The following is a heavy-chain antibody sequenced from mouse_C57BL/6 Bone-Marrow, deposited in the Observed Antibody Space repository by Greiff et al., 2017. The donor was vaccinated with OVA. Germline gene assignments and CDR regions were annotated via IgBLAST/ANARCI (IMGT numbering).Heavy chain of an antibody. J-gene: IGHJ1*03. Sequence: VKLQESGAELVRPGASVTLSCKASGYTFTDYEMHWVQQTPVHGLEWIGVIDPETGGTAYNQKFKGKAILTAAKSSSTAYMELRSLTSEDSAVYYCTGPRITTVVAPRWYFDVWGTGTTVTVSS. CDR1: GYTFTDYE. V-gene: IGHV1-15*01. CDR2: IDPETGGT. D-gene: IGHD1-1*01. CDR3: TGPRITTVVAPRWYFDV.